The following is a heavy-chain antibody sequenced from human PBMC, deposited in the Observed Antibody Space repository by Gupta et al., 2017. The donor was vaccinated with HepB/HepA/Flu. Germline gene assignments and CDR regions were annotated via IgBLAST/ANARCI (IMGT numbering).Heavy chain of an antibody. V-gene: IGHV3-30-3*01. J-gene: IGHJ4*02. D-gene: IGHD6-19*01. Sequence: QVQLVESGGGVVQPGRSLRLSCAASGFTFSSYAMHWVRQAPGKGLEWVAVISYDGSNKYYADSVKGRFTISRDNSKNTLYLQMNSLRAEDTAVYYCARDVGVAGGFDYWGQGTLVTVSS. CDR1: GFTFSSYA. CDR3: ARDVGVAGGFDY. CDR2: ISYDGSNK.